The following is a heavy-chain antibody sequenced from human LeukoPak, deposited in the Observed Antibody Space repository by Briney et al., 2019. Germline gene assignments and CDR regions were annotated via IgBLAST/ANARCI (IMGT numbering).Heavy chain of an antibody. CDR2: ISGSGDTI. V-gene: IGHV3-48*03. Sequence: GGSLRLSCAASGFTFSRYEMNWVRQAPGKGLEWISYISGSGDTIYYADSVKGRFTISRDNAQNSLYLQMNSLRAEDTAVYHCARAPLVLQYRWWFDPWGQGTLVIVSS. J-gene: IGHJ5*02. CDR3: ARAPLVLQYRWWFDP. CDR1: GFTFSRYE. D-gene: IGHD5-24*01.